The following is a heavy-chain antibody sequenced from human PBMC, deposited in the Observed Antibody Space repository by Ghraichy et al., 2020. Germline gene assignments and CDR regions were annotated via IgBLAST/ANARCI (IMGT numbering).Heavy chain of an antibody. J-gene: IGHJ4*01. CDR3: ARAWPTPTYYYDSSGYYHIDY. V-gene: IGHV4-34*01. D-gene: IGHD3-22*01. Sequence: EINHSGSTNYNPSLKSRVTISVDTSKNQFSLKLSSVTAADTAVYYCARAWPTPTYYYDSSGYYHIDY. CDR2: INHSGST.